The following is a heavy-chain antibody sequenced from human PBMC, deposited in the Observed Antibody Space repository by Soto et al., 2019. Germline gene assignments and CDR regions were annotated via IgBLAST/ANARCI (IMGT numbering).Heavy chain of an antibody. J-gene: IGHJ4*02. CDR3: ARSGFGGYGYVDY. D-gene: IGHD5-12*01. Sequence: SETLSLTCAVSGYSIRSGYYWGWIRQPPGKGLEWIGTFYHTGTTHYNPSLKSRFIISGDTSKNHFSLKSKSVTAADTAVYYCARSGFGGYGYVDYWGQGTLVTVSS. CDR2: FYHTGTT. V-gene: IGHV4-38-2*01. CDR1: GYSIRSGYY.